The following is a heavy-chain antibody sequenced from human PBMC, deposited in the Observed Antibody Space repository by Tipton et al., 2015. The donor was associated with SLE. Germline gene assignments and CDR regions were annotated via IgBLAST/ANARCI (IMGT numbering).Heavy chain of an antibody. Sequence: TLSLTCAVYGGSFSGYYWSWIRQPPGKGLEWIGEINYSGSTNYNPSLKSRVTISVDTSKNQFSLKLNSVTAADTAVYYCARLKTGDSFAIDSWGQGTLVTVSS. CDR1: GGSFSGYY. D-gene: IGHD7-27*01. CDR3: ARLKTGDSFAIDS. CDR2: INYSGST. V-gene: IGHV4-34*01. J-gene: IGHJ4*02.